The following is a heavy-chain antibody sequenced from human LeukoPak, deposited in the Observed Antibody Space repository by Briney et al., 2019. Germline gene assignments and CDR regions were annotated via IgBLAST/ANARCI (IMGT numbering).Heavy chain of an antibody. CDR1: GFTFSSYA. J-gene: IGHJ4*02. V-gene: IGHV3-53*01. CDR3: ARAPKSCSSSRCYAGAVDY. D-gene: IGHD2-2*01. Sequence: GGSLRLSCAASGFTFSSYAMSWVRQAPGKGLEWVSVIYSGGNTYYADSVKGRFTISRDNSKNTLYLQMNSLRAEDTAVYYCARAPKSCSSSRCYAGAVDYRGQGTLVTVSS. CDR2: IYSGGNT.